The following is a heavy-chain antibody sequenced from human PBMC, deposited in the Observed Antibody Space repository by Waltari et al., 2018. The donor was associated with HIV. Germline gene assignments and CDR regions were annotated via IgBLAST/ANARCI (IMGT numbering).Heavy chain of an antibody. CDR1: GGSISSYY. CDR2: IYYSGST. CDR3: ASTTGTTAYYYGMDV. V-gene: IGHV4-59*08. D-gene: IGHD1-7*01. J-gene: IGHJ6*02. Sequence: QVQLQESGPGLVKPSETLSLTCTVSGGSISSYYWSWIRQPPGKGLEWIGYIYYSGSTNYNPSLKSRVTISVDTSKNQFSLKLSSVTAADTAVYYCASTTGTTAYYYGMDVWGQGTTVTVSS.